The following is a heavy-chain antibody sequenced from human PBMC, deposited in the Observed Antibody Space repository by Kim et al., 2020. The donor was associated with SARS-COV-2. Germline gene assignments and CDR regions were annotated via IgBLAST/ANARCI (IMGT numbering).Heavy chain of an antibody. CDR3: ARGGFMRLRLGELSFIDY. V-gene: IGHV4-61*02. J-gene: IGHJ4*02. CDR2: IYTSGST. Sequence: SETLSLTCTVSGGSISSGSYYWSWIRQLAGKGLEWIGRIYTSGSTNYNPSLKSRVTISVDTSKNQFSLKLSSVTAADTAVYYCARGGFMRLRLGELSFIDYWGQGTLVTVSS. CDR1: GGSISSGSYY. D-gene: IGHD3-16*02.